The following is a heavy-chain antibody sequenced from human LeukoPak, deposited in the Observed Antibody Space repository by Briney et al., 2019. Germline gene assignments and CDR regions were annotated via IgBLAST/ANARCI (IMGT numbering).Heavy chain of an antibody. V-gene: IGHV3-74*01. Sequence: GGSLRLSCEASGFAFSRHWMHWVRQVPGKGLVWVCNINGDGGSTGCADSVKGRFTTSRDNAKNTLYLHMHSLRGEDTAVYYCARDEVGAPPIDYWGQGALVTVSS. CDR2: INGDGGST. CDR1: GFAFSRHW. D-gene: IGHD1-26*01. CDR3: ARDEVGAPPIDY. J-gene: IGHJ4*02.